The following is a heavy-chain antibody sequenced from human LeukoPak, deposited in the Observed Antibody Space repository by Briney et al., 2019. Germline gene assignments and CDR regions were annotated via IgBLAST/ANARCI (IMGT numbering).Heavy chain of an antibody. CDR1: GFTFSRYN. J-gene: IGHJ4*02. CDR2: ISSGSSYI. D-gene: IGHD3-10*01. CDR3: ARDLPSSLWFGELWSHFDY. Sequence: PGGSLRLSWAASGFTFSRYNMNWVRQAAGKGLEWVSSISSGSSYIYYADSVKGRLTISRDNAKNSLYLQMNSLRAEDTAVYYCARDLPSSLWFGELWSHFDYWGQGTLVTVSS. V-gene: IGHV3-21*01.